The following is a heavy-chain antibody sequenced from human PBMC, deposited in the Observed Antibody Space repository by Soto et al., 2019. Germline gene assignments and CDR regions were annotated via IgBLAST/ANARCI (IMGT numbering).Heavy chain of an antibody. CDR1: GFTFSSYW. CDR2: INSDGSST. V-gene: IGHV3-74*01. J-gene: IGHJ6*02. CDR3: ARDPLYYDFWSGFIPDYYYYGMDV. D-gene: IGHD3-3*01. Sequence: PGGSLRLSCAASGFTFSSYWMHWVRQAPGKGLVWVSRINSDGSSTSYADSVKGRFTISRDNAKNTLYLQMNSLRAEDTAVYYCARDPLYYDFWSGFIPDYYYYGMDVWGQGTTVTVSS.